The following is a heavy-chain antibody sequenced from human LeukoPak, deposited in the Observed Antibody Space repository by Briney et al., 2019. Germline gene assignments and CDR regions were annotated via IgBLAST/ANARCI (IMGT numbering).Heavy chain of an antibody. Sequence: PGGSLRLSCAASGFTFSSYGMHWVRQAPGKGLEWVAVIWYDGSNKYYADSVKGRFTISGDNSKNTLYLQMNSLRAEDTAVYYCASGERGYSYGYWGQGTLVTVSS. V-gene: IGHV3-33*01. J-gene: IGHJ4*02. D-gene: IGHD5-18*01. CDR3: ASGERGYSYGY. CDR2: IWYDGSNK. CDR1: GFTFSSYG.